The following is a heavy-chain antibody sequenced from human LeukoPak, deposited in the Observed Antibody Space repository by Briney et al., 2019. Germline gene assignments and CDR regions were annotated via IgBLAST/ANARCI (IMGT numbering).Heavy chain of an antibody. CDR2: ISGSGDTT. CDR3: ARDRSDRSAWYAGSH. D-gene: IGHD6-13*01. CDR1: GFNFTTYA. V-gene: IGHV3-23*01. J-gene: IGHJ4*02. Sequence: GGSLRLSCAASGFNFTTYAMSWVRQPPGKGLEWVSGISGSGDTTYYADSVKGRFTISRDTPKNTPYLIMNSLRVEETAVYYCARDRSDRSAWYAGSHWGQGTLVTVSS.